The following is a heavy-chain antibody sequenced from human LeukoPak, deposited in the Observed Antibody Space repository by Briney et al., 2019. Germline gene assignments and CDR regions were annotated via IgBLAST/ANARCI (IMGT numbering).Heavy chain of an antibody. Sequence: SETLSLTCAVYGGSFSGYYWSWIRQPPGKGLEWIGSIYYSGSTYYNPSLKSRVTISLDTSKNQCSLKLGSVTAADTAVYYCARHAYGVYELNWFDPWGQGTLVTVSS. CDR1: GGSFSGYY. J-gene: IGHJ5*02. V-gene: IGHV4-34*01. CDR3: ARHAYGVYELNWFDP. CDR2: IYYSGST. D-gene: IGHD5/OR15-5a*01.